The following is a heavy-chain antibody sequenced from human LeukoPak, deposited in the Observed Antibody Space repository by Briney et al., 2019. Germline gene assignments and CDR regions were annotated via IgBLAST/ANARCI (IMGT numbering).Heavy chain of an antibody. Sequence: ASVKVSCKASGYTFTSYYMHWVRQAPGQGLEWMGWINPDSGGTNSAQKFQGRVTMTGDTSISTAYMELSRLRSDDTAVYYCARGYYDSSDYEYFQHWGQGTLVTVSS. V-gene: IGHV1-2*02. D-gene: IGHD3-22*01. CDR1: GYTFTSYY. CDR3: ARGYYDSSDYEYFQH. CDR2: INPDSGGT. J-gene: IGHJ1*01.